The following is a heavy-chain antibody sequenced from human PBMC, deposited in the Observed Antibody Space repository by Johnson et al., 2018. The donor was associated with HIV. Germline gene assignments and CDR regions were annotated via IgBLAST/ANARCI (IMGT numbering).Heavy chain of an antibody. Sequence: QVQLVESGGGLVKPGGSLRLSCAASGFTFSDYYMSWIRQAPGKGLEWVAVISDDGSDKYYADSVKGRFTISRDNSKNTLYLQMNSLRAEDTAAYSCARDIFYTDTAFDIWGQGTMVTVTS. CDR3: ARDIFYTDTAFDI. V-gene: IGHV3-30*03. CDR1: GFTFSDYY. CDR2: ISDDGSDK. J-gene: IGHJ3*02.